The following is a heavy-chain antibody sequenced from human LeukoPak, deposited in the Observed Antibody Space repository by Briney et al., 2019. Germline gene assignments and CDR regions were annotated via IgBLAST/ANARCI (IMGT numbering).Heavy chain of an antibody. D-gene: IGHD3-3*01. Sequence: GGSLRLSCLASGFTFRSYAVHWVRQAPGKGLEYISSISRDGESTYYADSVKGRFTISRDNSKNTLYLQMNSLRAEDTAVYYCAKVRDSPITIFGVVTAFDYWGQGTLVTVSS. CDR1: GFTFRSYA. CDR2: ISRDGEST. V-gene: IGHV3-64*04. J-gene: IGHJ4*02. CDR3: AKVRDSPITIFGVVTAFDY.